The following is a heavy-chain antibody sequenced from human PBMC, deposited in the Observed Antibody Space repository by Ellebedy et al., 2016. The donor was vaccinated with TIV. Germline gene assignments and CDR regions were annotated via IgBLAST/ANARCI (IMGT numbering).Heavy chain of an antibody. CDR3: ARIDWDNYRSPDY. CDR1: GYTFTSYG. V-gene: IGHV1-2*02. D-gene: IGHD5-24*01. CDR2: INPYSGGT. Sequence: AASVKVSCKASGYTFTSYGISWVRQAPGQGLEWMGWINPYSGGTNYAQKFQGRVTMTRDTSISTAYMELSRLRSDDTAVYYCARIDWDNYRSPDYWGQGTLVTVSS. J-gene: IGHJ4*02.